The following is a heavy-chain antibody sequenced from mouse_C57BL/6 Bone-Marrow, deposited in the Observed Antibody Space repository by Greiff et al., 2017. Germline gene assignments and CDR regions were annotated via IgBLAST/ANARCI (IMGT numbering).Heavy chain of an antibody. CDR3: ARSWILEAMDY. V-gene: IGHV1-55*01. Sequence: QVQLQQPGAELVKPGASVKMSCKASGYTFTSYWITWVKQRPGQGLEWIGDIYPGSGSTNYNEKFKGKATLTADKSSSTAYMELRSLTSEDSAVYFCARSWILEAMDYWGQGTSVTVSS. CDR2: IYPGSGST. CDR1: GYTFTSYW. J-gene: IGHJ4*01. D-gene: IGHD2-3*01.